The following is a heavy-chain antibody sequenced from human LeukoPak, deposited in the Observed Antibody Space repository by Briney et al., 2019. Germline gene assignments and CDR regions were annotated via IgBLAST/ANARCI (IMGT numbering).Heavy chain of an antibody. V-gene: IGHV3-21*01. CDR2: ISPSSSYI. CDR1: GFAISDYT. J-gene: IGHJ4*02. D-gene: IGHD3-10*01. CDR3: ARGRGCSTMACYPDY. Sequence: PGGSLRLSCAASGFAISDYTINWVRQAPGKGLVWVSSISPSSSYIYYADSVKGRFTISRDNAKKSLYLQMNSLRAEDTALYYCARGRGCSTMACYPDYWGQGTLVTVSS.